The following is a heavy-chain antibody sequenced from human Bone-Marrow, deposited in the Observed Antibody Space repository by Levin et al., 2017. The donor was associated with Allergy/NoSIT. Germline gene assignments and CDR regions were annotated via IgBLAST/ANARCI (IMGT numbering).Heavy chain of an antibody. CDR1: GFTFSSYA. Sequence: GGSLRLSCAASGFTFSSYAMSWVRQAPGKGLEWVSAISGSGGSTYYADSVKGRFTISRDNSKNTLYLQMNSLRAEDTAVYYCAKYTSDYYYYGMDGWGQGTTVTVSS. D-gene: IGHD2-2*02. CDR2: ISGSGGST. CDR3: AKYTSDYYYYGMDG. J-gene: IGHJ6*02. V-gene: IGHV3-23*01.